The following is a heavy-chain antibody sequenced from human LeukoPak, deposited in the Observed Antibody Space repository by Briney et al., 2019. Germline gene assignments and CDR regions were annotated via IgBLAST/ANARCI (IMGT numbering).Heavy chain of an antibody. CDR3: AKPARTDYADY. D-gene: IGHD1-14*01. J-gene: IGHJ4*02. CDR2: IQYDGSNQ. Sequence: GGSLRLSCAASGFTFSSYGMHWVRQAPGKGLEWVAYIQYDGSNQKYADSVKGRFSISRDRSKNIPYLQMNSLRAEDTTVYYCAKPARTDYADYWGQGTLVTVSS. CDR1: GFTFSSYG. V-gene: IGHV3-30*02.